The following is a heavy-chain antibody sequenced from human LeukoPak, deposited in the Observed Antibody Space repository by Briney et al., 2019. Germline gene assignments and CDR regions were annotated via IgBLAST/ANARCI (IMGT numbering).Heavy chain of an antibody. CDR1: GYSISSGYY. CDR2: IYHSGST. J-gene: IGHJ3*02. Sequence: SETLSLTCTVSGYSISSGYYWGWIRQPPGKGLEWIGNIYHSGSTYYNPSLKSRLTISVDTSKNQFSLKLSSVTAADTAVYYCARRESSWYRNRAFDIWGQGTMVAVSS. CDR3: ARRESSWYRNRAFDI. D-gene: IGHD6-13*01. V-gene: IGHV4-38-2*02.